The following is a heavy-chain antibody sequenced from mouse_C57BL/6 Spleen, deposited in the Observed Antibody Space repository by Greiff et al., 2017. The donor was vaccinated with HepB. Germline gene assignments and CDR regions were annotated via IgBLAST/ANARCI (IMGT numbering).Heavy chain of an antibody. D-gene: IGHD1-1*01. V-gene: IGHV1-54*01. CDR2: INPGSGGT. Sequence: VKLMESGAELVRPGTSVKVSCKASGYAFTNYLIEWVKQRPGQGLEWIGVINPGSGGTNYNEKFKGKATLTADKSSSTAYMQLSSLTSEDSAVYFCARSGYGSSYSDYWGQGTTLTVSS. CDR1: GYAFTNYL. CDR3: ARSGYGSSYSDY. J-gene: IGHJ2*01.